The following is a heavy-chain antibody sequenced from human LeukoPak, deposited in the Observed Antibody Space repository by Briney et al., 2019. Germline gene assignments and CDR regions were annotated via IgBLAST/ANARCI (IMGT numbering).Heavy chain of an antibody. V-gene: IGHV3-13*01. J-gene: IGHJ2*01. CDR3: VRGMSPTLGYFDL. CDR2: VGIGGDA. Sequence: GGSLRLSCAASGFAFSSYDMHWVRQPTGGGLEWVSGVGIGGDAYYLGSVKGRFTISRENAQNSLYLQMNSLRAGDTAVYYCVRGMSPTLGYFDLWGRGTLVTVSS. CDR1: GFAFSSYD.